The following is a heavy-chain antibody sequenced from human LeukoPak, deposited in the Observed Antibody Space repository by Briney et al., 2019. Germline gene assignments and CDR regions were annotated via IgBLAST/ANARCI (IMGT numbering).Heavy chain of an antibody. CDR2: INHSRST. CDR3: ARGDIAATGTPFDN. CDR1: GGSFSGYY. D-gene: IGHD6-13*01. Sequence: SETLSLTCAVYGGSFSGYYWSWIRQPPGKGLEWIGEINHSRSTSYNPSLKSRVTISVDTSKNQFSLKLSSVTAADTAVYYCARGDIAATGTPFDNWGQGTLVTVSS. J-gene: IGHJ4*02. V-gene: IGHV4-34*01.